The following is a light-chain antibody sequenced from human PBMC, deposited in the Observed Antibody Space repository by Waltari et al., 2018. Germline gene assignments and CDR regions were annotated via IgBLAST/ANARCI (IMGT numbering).Light chain of an antibody. J-gene: IGLJ2*01. Sequence: QSALTQPRSVSGSPGQSVTMSCTGTTSDVGGHNYVSWYQQHAGKVPNLMIYDVTKRPSGVPDRFSGSKSGNTASLTISGLQAEDEADYYCCSYSGTYTFVVFGGGTKLTVL. CDR3: CSYSGTYTFVV. CDR2: DVT. CDR1: TSDVGGHNY. V-gene: IGLV2-11*01.